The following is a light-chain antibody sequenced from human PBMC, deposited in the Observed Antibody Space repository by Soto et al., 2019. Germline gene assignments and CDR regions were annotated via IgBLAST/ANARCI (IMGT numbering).Light chain of an antibody. Sequence: QSVLTHPPSVSGAPGQRVTISCTGSSSNIGAGYDVHWYQQLPGTAPKLLIYGNSNRPSGVPDRFSGSKSGTSASLAITGLQAEDEADYYCQSYDSSLSAPVFGTGTKVTVL. V-gene: IGLV1-40*01. CDR1: SSNIGAGYD. CDR3: QSYDSSLSAPV. CDR2: GNS. J-gene: IGLJ1*01.